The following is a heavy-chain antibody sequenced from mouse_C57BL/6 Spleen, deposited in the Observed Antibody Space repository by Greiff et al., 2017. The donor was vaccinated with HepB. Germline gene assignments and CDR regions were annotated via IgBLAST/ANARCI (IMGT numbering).Heavy chain of an antibody. V-gene: IGHV1-19*01. D-gene: IGHD1-1*01. CDR1: GYTFTDYY. Sequence: EVQLQQSGPVLVKPGASVKMSCKASGYTFTDYYMNWVKQSHGKSLEWIGVINPYNGGTSYNQKFKGKATLTVDKSSSTAYMELNSLTSEDSAVYYCARRGVVATWYFDYWGQGTTLTVSS. J-gene: IGHJ2*01. CDR3: ARRGVVATWYFDY. CDR2: INPYNGGT.